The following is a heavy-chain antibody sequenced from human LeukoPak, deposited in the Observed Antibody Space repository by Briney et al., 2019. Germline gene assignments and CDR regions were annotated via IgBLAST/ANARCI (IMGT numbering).Heavy chain of an antibody. Sequence: GEFLKISCKGSGYSFTSYWIGWVRQMPGKGLEWMGIINPGYSDIRYSPSFQGQVTISADKSISTAYLQWSSLKASDTAIYYCARHDKGYSGYVTLDYWGQGTLVTVSS. CDR1: GYSFTSYW. CDR3: ARHDKGYSGYVTLDY. J-gene: IGHJ4*02. V-gene: IGHV5-51*01. D-gene: IGHD5-12*01. CDR2: INPGYSDI.